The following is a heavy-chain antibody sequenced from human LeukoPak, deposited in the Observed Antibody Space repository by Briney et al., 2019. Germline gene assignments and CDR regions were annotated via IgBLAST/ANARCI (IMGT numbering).Heavy chain of an antibody. CDR3: ALMVTPSQFDY. CDR1: GFTFSSYG. J-gene: IGHJ4*02. V-gene: IGHV3-30*03. Sequence: PGGSLRLSCAASGFTFSSYGMHWVRQAPGKGLEWVAVISYDGSNKYYADSVKGRFTISRDNSKNTLYLQMNSLRAEDTAVYYCALMVTPSQFDYWGQGTLVTVSS. D-gene: IGHD5-18*01. CDR2: ISYDGSNK.